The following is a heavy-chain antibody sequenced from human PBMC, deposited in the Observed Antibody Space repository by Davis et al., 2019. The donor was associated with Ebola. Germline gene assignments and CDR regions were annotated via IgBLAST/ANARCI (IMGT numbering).Heavy chain of an antibody. CDR3: ARDGGASGEGSWYGMDV. CDR1: GYTFTSYG. D-gene: IGHD6-19*01. CDR2: IIPIFGTA. J-gene: IGHJ6*02. Sequence: AASVKVSCKASGYTFTSYGISWVRQAPGQGLEWMGGIIPIFGTANYAQKFQGRVTITADESTSTAYMELSSLRSEDTAVYYCARDGGASGEGSWYGMDVWGQGTTVTVSS. V-gene: IGHV1-69*13.